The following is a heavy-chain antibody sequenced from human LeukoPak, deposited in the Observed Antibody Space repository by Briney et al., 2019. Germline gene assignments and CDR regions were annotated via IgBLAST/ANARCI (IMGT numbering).Heavy chain of an antibody. D-gene: IGHD3-22*01. J-gene: IGHJ6*04. Sequence: GGSLRLSCATSGFTFSSYGMHWVRQVPGKGLEWVTVISHDAKSTYHVDSVKGRFTISRDNSKKTLYLQMNSLRAEDTAVYYCAKDRGNYYDTAGNHLMRSYMDVWGKGTTVTVSS. V-gene: IGHV3-30*18. CDR3: AKDRGNYYDTAGNHLMRSYMDV. CDR2: ISHDAKST. CDR1: GFTFSSYG.